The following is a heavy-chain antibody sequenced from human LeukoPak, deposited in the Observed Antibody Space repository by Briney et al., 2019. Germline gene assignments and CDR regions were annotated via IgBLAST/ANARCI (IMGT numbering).Heavy chain of an antibody. CDR1: GYSISSAYY. CDR3: ARDRLYCSGGSCYSWDYYYYMDV. V-gene: IGHV4-38-2*02. D-gene: IGHD2-15*01. Sequence: PSETLSLTCAVSGYSISSAYYWGWIRQPPGKGPEWIGNIYHSASTYYNPSLKSRVTISLDTSKNQFSLKLSSVTAADTAVYYYARDRLYCSGGSCYSWDYYYYMDVWGKGTTVTVSS. CDR2: IYHSAST. J-gene: IGHJ6*03.